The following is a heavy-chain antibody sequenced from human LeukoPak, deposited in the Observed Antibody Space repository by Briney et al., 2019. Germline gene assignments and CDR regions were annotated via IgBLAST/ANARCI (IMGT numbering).Heavy chain of an antibody. V-gene: IGHV4-39*07. CDR1: GGSISSRSYY. Sequence: SETLSLTCTVSGGSISSRSYYWGWIRQPPGKGLEWIGSIYYSGSTYYNPSLKSRVTISLNTSKNQFSLKLSSVTAADTAVYYCARVGVIAVAGTYWFDPWGQGTLVTVSS. CDR3: ARVGVIAVAGTYWFDP. CDR2: IYYSGST. D-gene: IGHD6-19*01. J-gene: IGHJ5*02.